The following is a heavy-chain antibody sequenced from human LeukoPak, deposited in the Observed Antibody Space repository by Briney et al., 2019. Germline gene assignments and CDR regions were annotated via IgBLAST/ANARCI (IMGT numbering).Heavy chain of an antibody. CDR2: INAGNGNT. J-gene: IGHJ4*02. CDR1: GYTCTSYA. V-gene: IGHV1-3*01. Sequence: GASVRVSCKASGYTCTSYAMHGVRQATGQRLEWMGWINAGNGNTKYSQKFQGRVTITRDTSASTAYMELSSLRSEDTAVYYCARDGHDFWSGYNHIDYWGQGTLVTVSS. D-gene: IGHD3-3*01. CDR3: ARDGHDFWSGYNHIDY.